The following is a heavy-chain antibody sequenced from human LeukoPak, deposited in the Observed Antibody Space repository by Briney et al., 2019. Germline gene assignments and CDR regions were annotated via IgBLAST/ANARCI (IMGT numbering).Heavy chain of an antibody. CDR1: GFTFSSYA. D-gene: IGHD3-22*01. CDR2: ISGSGGST. V-gene: IGHV3-23*01. Sequence: GGSLRLSCAASGFTFSSYAMSWVRQAPGKGLEWVSAISGSGGSTYYADSVKGRFTISRDNSKNTLYLQMNSLRAEDTAVYYCAKGRSSSGYYYNFDYWGQGTLVTVSS. CDR3: AKGRSSSGYYYNFDY. J-gene: IGHJ4*02.